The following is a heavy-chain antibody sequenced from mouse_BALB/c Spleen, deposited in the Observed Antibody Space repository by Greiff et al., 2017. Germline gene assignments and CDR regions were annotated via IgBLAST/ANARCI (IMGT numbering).Heavy chain of an antibody. CDR1: GFSLTSYD. CDR2: IWTGGGT. D-gene: IGHD2-14*01. CDR3: VRDRYDGFDY. J-gene: IGHJ2*01. V-gene: IGHV2-9-2*01. Sequence: QVQLKESGPGLVAPSQSLSITCTVSGFSLTSYDISWIRQPPGKGLEWLGVIWTGGGTNYNSAFMSRLSISKDNSKSQVFLKMNSLQTDDTAIYYCVRDRYDGFDYWGQGTTLTVSS.